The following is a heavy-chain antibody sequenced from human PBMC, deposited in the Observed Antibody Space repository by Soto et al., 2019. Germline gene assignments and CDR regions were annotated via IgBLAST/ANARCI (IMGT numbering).Heavy chain of an antibody. Sequence: EVQLVESGGGLVQPGGSLRLSCAASGFTFSSYSMNWVRQAPGKGLEWVSSISSSSSYIYYADSVKGRFTITRDNAKNSLYLQMNSLRAEDTAVYYCARGQMVSYFDYWGQGTLVTVSS. V-gene: IGHV3-21*01. CDR2: ISSSSSYI. CDR3: ARGQMVSYFDY. D-gene: IGHD2-21*01. J-gene: IGHJ4*02. CDR1: GFTFSSYS.